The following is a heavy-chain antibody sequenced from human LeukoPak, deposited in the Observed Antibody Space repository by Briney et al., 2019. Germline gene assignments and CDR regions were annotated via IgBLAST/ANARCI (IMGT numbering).Heavy chain of an antibody. CDR3: ARGGLGGITAYSNYLFDH. CDR2: IYYSGST. Sequence: KPSETLSLTCTVSGDSIGSSSYYWAWIRRPPGKGLEWIGSIYYSGSTYYTPSLKSRVTISIDTSKNQFSLNLTSVTAADTAVYYCARGGLGGITAYSNYLFDHWGQGTLVTVSS. CDR1: GDSIGSSSYY. V-gene: IGHV4-39*07. J-gene: IGHJ4*02. D-gene: IGHD4-11*01.